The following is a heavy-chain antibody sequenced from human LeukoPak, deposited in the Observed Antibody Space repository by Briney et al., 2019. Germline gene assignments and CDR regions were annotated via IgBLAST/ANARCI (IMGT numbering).Heavy chain of an antibody. CDR2: IIPIFGTA. CDR1: GGTFSSYA. D-gene: IGHD6-19*01. CDR3: ARKVGYSSGWDEWYFDL. Sequence: SVKVSCKASGGTFSSYAISWVRQAPGQGLEWMGGIIPIFGTANYSQKFQGRVTITADESTSTAYMELSSLRSEDTAVYYCARKVGYSSGWDEWYFDLWGRGTLVTVSS. J-gene: IGHJ2*01. V-gene: IGHV1-69*13.